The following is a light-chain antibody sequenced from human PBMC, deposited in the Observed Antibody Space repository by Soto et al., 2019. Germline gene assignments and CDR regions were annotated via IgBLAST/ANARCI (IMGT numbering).Light chain of an antibody. CDR2: GNS. V-gene: IGLV1-40*01. CDR1: SSNIGAGYD. J-gene: IGLJ1*01. CDR3: QSYDSSLSGYV. Sequence: QSVLTQPPSVSGAPGQRVTISCTGSSSNIGAGYDVHWYQQLLGTTPKLLIYGNSNRPSGVPDRFSGFKSGTLASLAITGLQAEDEADYYCQSYDSSLSGYVFGTGTQLTVL.